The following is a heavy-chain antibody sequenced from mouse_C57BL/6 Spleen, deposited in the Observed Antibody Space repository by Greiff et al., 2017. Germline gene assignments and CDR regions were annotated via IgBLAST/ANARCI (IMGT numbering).Heavy chain of an antibody. Sequence: VQLQQPGAELVMPGASVKLSCKASGYTFTSYWMHWVKQRPGQGLEWIGEIDPSDSYTNYNQKFKGKSTLTVDKSSSTAYMQLSSLTSEDSAVYYCASLIGSRGGWYFDVWGTGTTVTVSS. D-gene: IGHD1-1*01. CDR3: ASLIGSRGGWYFDV. CDR1: GYTFTSYW. J-gene: IGHJ1*03. V-gene: IGHV1-69*01. CDR2: IDPSDSYT.